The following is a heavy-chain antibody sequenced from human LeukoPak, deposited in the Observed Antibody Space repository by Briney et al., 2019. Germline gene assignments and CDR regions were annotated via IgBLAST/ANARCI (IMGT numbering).Heavy chain of an antibody. V-gene: IGHV3-30*04. J-gene: IGHJ4*02. CDR3: VRDVAARYYFDS. CDR2: ISYDGGNI. CDR1: GFTFSNYA. D-gene: IGHD6-6*01. Sequence: GGSLRLSCAASGFTFSNYAVHWVRQTPGKGLEWVALISYDGGNIFYTRSVKGRFTISRDNPKHTLYLQMNSLRLEDTAVYYCVRDVAARYYFDSWGQGTLVTVSS.